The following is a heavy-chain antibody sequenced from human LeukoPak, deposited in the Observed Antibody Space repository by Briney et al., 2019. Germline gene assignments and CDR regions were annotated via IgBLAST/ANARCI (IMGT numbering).Heavy chain of an antibody. D-gene: IGHD5/OR15-5a*01. V-gene: IGHV4-59*11. CDR2: IYSSGST. CDR3: ASSTTLQQVDF. Sequence: PSQTLSLTCTVSGASLSAHYCNWVRHAPGKGLEWIGYIYSSGSTQYSPSVKSRVTISINTSKNQFSLRLTSVTAADTAVYYCASSTTLQQVDFWGQGTQVTVSS. CDR1: GASLSAHY. J-gene: IGHJ4*02.